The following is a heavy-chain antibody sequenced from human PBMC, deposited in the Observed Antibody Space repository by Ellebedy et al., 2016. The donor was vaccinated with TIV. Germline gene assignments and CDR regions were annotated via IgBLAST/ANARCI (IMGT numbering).Heavy chain of an antibody. CDR1: GFTFSSYA. CDR2: IRGSGGSI. V-gene: IGHV3-23*01. D-gene: IGHD7-27*01. Sequence: GGSLRLSCAASGFTFSSYAMSWVRQAPGKGLEWVSAIRGSGGSIYSADSVKGRFTISRDNAKNSLYLQMNSLGAEDTAVYYCARGGRGTLGTFDYWGQGTLVTVSS. CDR3: ARGGRGTLGTFDY. J-gene: IGHJ4*02.